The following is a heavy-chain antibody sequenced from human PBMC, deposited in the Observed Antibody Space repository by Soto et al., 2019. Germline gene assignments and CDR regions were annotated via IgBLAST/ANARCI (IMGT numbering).Heavy chain of an antibody. CDR3: ARARIAAAGTTKSDY. CDR1: GGSISSYY. V-gene: IGHV4-59*01. J-gene: IGHJ4*02. D-gene: IGHD6-13*01. Sequence: SETLSLTCTVSGGSISSYYWSWIRQPPGKGLEWIGYIYYSGSTNYNPSLKSRVTISVDTSKNQFSLKLSSVTAADTAVYYCARARIAAAGTTKSDYWGQGTLVTVSS. CDR2: IYYSGST.